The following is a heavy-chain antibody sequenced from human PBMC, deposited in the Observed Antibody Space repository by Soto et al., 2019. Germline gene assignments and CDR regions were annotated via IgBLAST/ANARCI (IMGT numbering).Heavy chain of an antibody. Sequence: QVQLVQSGAEVKKPGSSVRVSCKTAGGTFSTYGINWVRQAPGQGLELIGGIVPGLGTTNYAQKFRGRVRITADAPTRTANLELRSLRYEDTAMYYCARSYATGSPNWFDPWGQGTQVTVSS. CDR3: ARSYATGSPNWFDP. CDR1: GGTFSTYG. CDR2: IVPGLGTT. D-gene: IGHD3-10*01. V-gene: IGHV1-69*01. J-gene: IGHJ5*02.